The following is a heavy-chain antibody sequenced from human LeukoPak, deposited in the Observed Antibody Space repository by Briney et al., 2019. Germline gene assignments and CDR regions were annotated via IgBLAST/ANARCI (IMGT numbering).Heavy chain of an antibody. J-gene: IGHJ4*02. CDR3: ARVYAAHFGSWVIDE. CDR1: GYTFTDYY. CDR2: INPNSGGT. Sequence: ASVRGSCKASGYTFTDYYMHWVRQAPGQGLEWMGWINPNSGGTNYAQKFRGRVTMTRDTSISTAYMELSRLRSDDTAVFYCARVYAAHFGSWVIDEWGQGTLVTVSS. D-gene: IGHD3-10*01. V-gene: IGHV1-2*02.